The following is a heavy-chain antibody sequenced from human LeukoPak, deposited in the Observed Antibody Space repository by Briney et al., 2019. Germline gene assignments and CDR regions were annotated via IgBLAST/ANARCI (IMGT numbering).Heavy chain of an antibody. CDR1: GYSISSGYY. CDR3: ARPPVGATGVFDY. Sequence: PSETLSLTCTVSGYSISSGYYWGWIRQPPGKGLEWIGSIYHSGSTYYNPSLKSRVTISVDTSKNQFSLKLSSVTAADAAVYYCARPPVGATGVFDYWGQGTLVTVSS. CDR2: IYHSGST. D-gene: IGHD1-26*01. J-gene: IGHJ4*02. V-gene: IGHV4-38-2*02.